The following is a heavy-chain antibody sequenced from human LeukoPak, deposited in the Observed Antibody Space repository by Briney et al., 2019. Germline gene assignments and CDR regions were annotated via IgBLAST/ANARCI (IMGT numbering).Heavy chain of an antibody. D-gene: IGHD6-6*01. Sequence: GRSLRLSCAASGFTFSSYAMHWVRQAPGKGLEWVAVISYDGSNKYYADSVKGRFTITRDNSKNTLYLQMNSLRSEDTAVYYCARVQIAARRRWFDPWGQGTLVTVSS. J-gene: IGHJ5*02. CDR2: ISYDGSNK. CDR3: ARVQIAARRRWFDP. V-gene: IGHV3-30*04. CDR1: GFTFSSYA.